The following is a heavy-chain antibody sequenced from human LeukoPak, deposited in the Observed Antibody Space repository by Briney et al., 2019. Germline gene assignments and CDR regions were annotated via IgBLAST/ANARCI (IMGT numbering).Heavy chain of an antibody. CDR2: MNSISGNT. Sequence: ASVKVSCKASGYTFTSYDINWVRQAPGQGLEWMGWMNSISGNTGYAQKFQGRVTMTRDTSINTAYMELSSLRSEDTAVYYCARVGSDYGDYMAYWGQGTLVTVSS. CDR1: GYTFTSYD. D-gene: IGHD4-17*01. CDR3: ARVGSDYGDYMAY. J-gene: IGHJ4*02. V-gene: IGHV1-8*01.